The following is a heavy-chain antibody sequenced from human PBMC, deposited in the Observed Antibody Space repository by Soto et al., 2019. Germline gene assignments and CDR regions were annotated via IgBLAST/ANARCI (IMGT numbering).Heavy chain of an antibody. CDR1: GFTFSSYG. D-gene: IGHD4-17*01. J-gene: IGHJ6*02. CDR3: ARDLFEDYGDSPEQSYYYYYGMDV. V-gene: IGHV3-33*01. Sequence: GGSLRLSCAASGFTFSSYGMHWVRQAPGKGLEWVAVIWYDGSNKYYADSVKGRFTISGDNSKNTLYLQMNSLRAEDTAVYYCARDLFEDYGDSPEQSYYYYYGMDVWGQGTTVTVSS. CDR2: IWYDGSNK.